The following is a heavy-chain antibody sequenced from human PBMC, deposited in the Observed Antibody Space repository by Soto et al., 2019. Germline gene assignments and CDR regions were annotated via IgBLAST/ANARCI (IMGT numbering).Heavy chain of an antibody. V-gene: IGHV3-15*01. Sequence: GGSLRLSCVASGFNLSHPWMTWVRQAAGKGLEWVGRIKSKTDGGTADYGAPVKGRATISGDDSKNTVYLQMDSLKTEDTAVYYCTTGIYYDILTGYHNVAYWGQGALVTVSS. CDR1: GFNLSHPW. J-gene: IGHJ4*02. CDR2: IKSKTDGGTA. D-gene: IGHD3-9*01. CDR3: TTGIYYDILTGYHNVAY.